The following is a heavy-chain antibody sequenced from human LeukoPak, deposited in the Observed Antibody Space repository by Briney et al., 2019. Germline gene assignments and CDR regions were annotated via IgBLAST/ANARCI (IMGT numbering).Heavy chain of an antibody. J-gene: IGHJ5*02. CDR2: IYYSGST. Sequence: PSETLSLTCAVYGGSFSGYYWSWIRQPPGKGLEWIGYIYYSGSTNYNPSLKSRVTISVDTSRNQFSLKVSSVTAADTAVYYCARQFGGNSGYFDPWGQGTLVTVSS. CDR3: ARQFGGNSGYFDP. D-gene: IGHD4-23*01. V-gene: IGHV4-59*01. CDR1: GGSFSGYY.